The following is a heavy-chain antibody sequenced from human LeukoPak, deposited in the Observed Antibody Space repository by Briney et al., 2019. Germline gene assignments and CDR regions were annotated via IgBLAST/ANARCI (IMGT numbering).Heavy chain of an antibody. J-gene: IGHJ4*02. CDR1: GGTFSSYA. CDR3: AGGPVPRRVLRYFDWLFNNDY. CDR2: IIPIFGTA. Sequence: SVKVSCKASGGTFSSYAISWVRQAPGQGLEWMGGIIPIFGTANYAQKFQGRVTITADESTSTAYMELSSLRSEDTAVYYCAGGPVPRRVLRYFDWLFNNDYWGQGTLVTVSS. D-gene: IGHD3-9*01. V-gene: IGHV1-69*13.